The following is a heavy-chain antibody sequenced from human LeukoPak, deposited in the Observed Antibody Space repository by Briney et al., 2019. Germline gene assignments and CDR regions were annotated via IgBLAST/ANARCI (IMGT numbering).Heavy chain of an antibody. CDR1: GGSISSYY. J-gene: IGHJ4*02. Sequence: PSETLSLTCTVSGGSISSYYWSWSRQPAGRGLEWIGRIYTSGSTNYNPYLKSRVTMSVDTSKNQFSLKLSSVTAADTAVYYCARVMVVTWGFDYWGQGTLLTVSS. D-gene: IGHD4/OR15-4a*01. CDR3: ARVMVVTWGFDY. V-gene: IGHV4-4*07. CDR2: IYTSGST.